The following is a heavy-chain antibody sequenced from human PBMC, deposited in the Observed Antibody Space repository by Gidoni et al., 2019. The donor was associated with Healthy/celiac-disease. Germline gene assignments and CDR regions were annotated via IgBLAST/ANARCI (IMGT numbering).Heavy chain of an antibody. CDR2: IYYSGST. CDR3: ARTSNDWFDP. J-gene: IGHJ5*02. V-gene: IGHV4-39*01. CDR1: GGSISSSSYY. Sequence: QLQLQGSGPGLVKPSETLSLTCTVSGGSISSSSYYWGWIRQPPGKGLEWIGSIYYSGSTYYNPSLKSRVTISVDTSKNQFSLKLSSVTAADTAVYYCARTSNDWFDPWGQGTLVTVSS.